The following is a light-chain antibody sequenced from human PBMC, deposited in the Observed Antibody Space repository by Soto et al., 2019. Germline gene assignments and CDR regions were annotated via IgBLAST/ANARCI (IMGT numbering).Light chain of an antibody. CDR1: QSVSSNY. CDR3: QQYGTSRT. Sequence: EIVLTQSPGTLSLSPGERATLSCRASQSVSSNYLAWYQQKSGQAPRLLIYGISSRATGIPDRFSGSGSGTDFTLTISRLEPEDFAVYYCQQYGTSRTFGQGTKVESK. CDR2: GIS. J-gene: IGKJ1*01. V-gene: IGKV3-20*01.